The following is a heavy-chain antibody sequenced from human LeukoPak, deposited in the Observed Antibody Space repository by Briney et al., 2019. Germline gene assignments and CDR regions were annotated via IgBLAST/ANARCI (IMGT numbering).Heavy chain of an antibody. V-gene: IGHV1-69*13. CDR2: ITPIFGTS. D-gene: IGHD3-16*01. CDR3: ARSASYDFVRGSSRLGY. CDR1: GGTFSKYA. J-gene: IGHJ4*02. Sequence: SVKVSCKASGGTFSKYALTWVRQAPGQGLEWLGGITPIFGTSNYAQKFQGRVTITADESTGTAYMELSSLRSEDTAVYYCARSASYDFVRGSSRLGYWGQGTLVTVSS.